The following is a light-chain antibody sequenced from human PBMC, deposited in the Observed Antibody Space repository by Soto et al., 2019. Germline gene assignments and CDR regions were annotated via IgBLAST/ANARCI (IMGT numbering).Light chain of an antibody. J-gene: IGKJ1*01. Sequence: EIVLTQSPGTLSLSLGERATLSCRASHTVGSGQLGWYQQKPGQAPRLLIFDGSNRATGIPDRFSGSGSGTDFTLTISRLEPEDFAVYYCQQYDSSPHTWTFGQGTKVDIK. CDR3: QQYDSSPHTWT. CDR1: HTVGSGQ. CDR2: DGS. V-gene: IGKV3-20*01.